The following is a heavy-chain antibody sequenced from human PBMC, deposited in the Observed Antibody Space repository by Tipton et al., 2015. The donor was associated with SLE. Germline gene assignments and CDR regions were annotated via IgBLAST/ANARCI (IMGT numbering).Heavy chain of an antibody. J-gene: IGHJ4*02. V-gene: IGHV4-39*07. CDR1: DDSITNSRYY. D-gene: IGHD1-7*01. CDR2: VSFSRTV. CDR3: VRHQSGTMESV. Sequence: TLSLTCTVSDDSITNSRYYWAWIRQPPGKGLQWIGSVSFSRTVDYDPSLTSRISVSLDTSKKQVSLKLASVTAADTAAYYCVRHQSGTMESVWGQGTLVIVSS.